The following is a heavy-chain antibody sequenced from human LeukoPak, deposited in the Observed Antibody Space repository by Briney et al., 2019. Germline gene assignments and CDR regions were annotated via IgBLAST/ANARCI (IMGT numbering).Heavy chain of an antibody. V-gene: IGHV4-4*02. CDR3: ASQNSYGNFDY. Sequence: SGTLSLTCAVSGGSISSSNWWSLVRQPPGQGLEWSGESYHSWSTNYNPSLKSRVTISVDKSKTQFSLKLSSVTAADTAVYYCASQNSYGNFDYWGQGTLVTVSS. CDR1: GGSISSSNW. CDR2: SYHSWST. D-gene: IGHD5-18*01. J-gene: IGHJ4*02.